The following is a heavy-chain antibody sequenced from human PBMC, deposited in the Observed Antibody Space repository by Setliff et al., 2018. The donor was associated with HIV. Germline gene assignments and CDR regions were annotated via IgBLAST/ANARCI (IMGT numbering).Heavy chain of an antibody. CDR3: ARDLLDA. Sequence: PSETLSLTCAVYGGSFSDYYWSWIRQPPRKRLEWIGELNDSGSTNYNPSLKSRVTLSVDKSNNQFSLKLTSVTAADTAVYYCARDLLDAWGKGTTVTVSS. CDR2: LNDSGST. J-gene: IGHJ6*04. CDR1: GGSFSDYY. V-gene: IGHV4-34*01.